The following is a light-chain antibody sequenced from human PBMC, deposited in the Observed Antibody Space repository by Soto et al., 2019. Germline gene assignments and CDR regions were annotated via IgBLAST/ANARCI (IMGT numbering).Light chain of an antibody. CDR3: QQYNSYSQFT. J-gene: IGKJ3*01. Sequence: DIQMTQSPSTLSASVGDRVTITCRASQSIKNWLAWYQQKPGEAPKLLIYKASTLESGVPSRFSGSGSGTEFTLTISCLQPDDVATYYCQQYNSYSQFTVGPGTKVDIK. CDR2: KAS. CDR1: QSIKNW. V-gene: IGKV1-5*03.